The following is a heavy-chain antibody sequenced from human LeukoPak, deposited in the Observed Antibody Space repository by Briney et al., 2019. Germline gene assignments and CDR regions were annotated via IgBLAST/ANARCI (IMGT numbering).Heavy chain of an antibody. CDR3: ARDQTDDYGGNSLDY. J-gene: IGHJ4*02. CDR1: GFTFSSYG. Sequence: PGGSLRLSCAASGFTFSSYGMHWVRQAPGKGLEWVAVIWYDGSNKYYADSVKGRFTISRDNSKNTLYLQMNSLRAEDTAVYYRARDQTDDYGGNSLDYWGQGTLVTVSS. V-gene: IGHV3-33*01. D-gene: IGHD4-17*01. CDR2: IWYDGSNK.